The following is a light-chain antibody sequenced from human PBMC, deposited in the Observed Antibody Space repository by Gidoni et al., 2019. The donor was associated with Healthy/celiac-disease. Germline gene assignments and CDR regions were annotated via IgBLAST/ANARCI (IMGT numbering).Light chain of an antibody. Sequence: DIQMTQSPSSLSASVGDRVTITCRASQSISSYLNWYQQNPGKAPKLLIYAASSLLSGVPSRFSGSGSGTDFTLTISSLQPEDFATYYCQQSYSTPQTFGQGTKVEIK. CDR1: QSISSY. CDR3: QQSYSTPQT. CDR2: AAS. V-gene: IGKV1-39*01. J-gene: IGKJ1*01.